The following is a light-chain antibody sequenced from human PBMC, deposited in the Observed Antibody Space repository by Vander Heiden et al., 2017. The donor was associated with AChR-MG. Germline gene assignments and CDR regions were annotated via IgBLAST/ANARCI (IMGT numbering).Light chain of an antibody. CDR3: QQRSNWPPK. V-gene: IGKV3-11*01. J-gene: IGKJ1*01. CDR2: DAS. CDR1: QSVSSY. Sequence: EIVLTQSPATLSLSPGERATLSCRASQSVSSYLAWYQQKPGQAPRLLIYDASNRATGIQARFSGSGSGTDFTLTISSLEPEDFAVYYCQQRSNWPPKFGQGTKVEIK.